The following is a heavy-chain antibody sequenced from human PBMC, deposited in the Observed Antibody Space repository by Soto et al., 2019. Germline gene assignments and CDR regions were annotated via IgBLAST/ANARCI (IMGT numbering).Heavy chain of an antibody. V-gene: IGHV4-39*01. CDR3: ARPLGPSTVTTQFAFDI. J-gene: IGHJ3*02. CDR1: GGSISSSSYY. CDR2: IYYSGST. D-gene: IGHD4-17*01. Sequence: QLQLQESGPGLVKPSETLSLTCTVSGGSISSSSYYWGWIRQPPGKGLEWIGSIYYSGSTYYNPSLKSRVTISVDTSKNQFSLKLSSVTAADTAVYYCARPLGPSTVTTQFAFDIWGQGTMVTVSS.